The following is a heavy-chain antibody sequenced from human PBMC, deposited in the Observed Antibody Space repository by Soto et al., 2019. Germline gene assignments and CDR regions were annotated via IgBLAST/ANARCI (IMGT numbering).Heavy chain of an antibody. D-gene: IGHD6-13*01. J-gene: IGHJ5*02. Sequence: AGSMRLSCAASGFAVSSNVMSWVRQARGKGLEWVSGISYSGGNTYYAESVKGRFTITRDNSKSMLYLQMNSLMVEETAVYYCLKDRCGGSSWYDCFDPWGQGTLVTVSS. CDR1: GFAVSSNV. V-gene: IGHV3-23*01. CDR3: LKDRCGGSSWYDCFDP. CDR2: ISYSGGNT.